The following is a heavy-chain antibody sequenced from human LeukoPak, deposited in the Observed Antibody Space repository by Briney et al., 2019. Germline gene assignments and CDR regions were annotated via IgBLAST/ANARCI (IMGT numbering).Heavy chain of an antibody. J-gene: IGHJ3*02. V-gene: IGHV3-23*01. Sequence: GGSMRLSCAASGFIFSSYAMSWVRQAPGKGLEWVSVISGSGGTIYYADSVKGRFTISRDNSKNTLYVQMNSLRAEDTAVYYCARDRRGYSWAFDIWGQGTKVTVSS. D-gene: IGHD2-15*01. CDR3: ARDRRGYSWAFDI. CDR1: GFIFSSYA. CDR2: ISGSGGTI.